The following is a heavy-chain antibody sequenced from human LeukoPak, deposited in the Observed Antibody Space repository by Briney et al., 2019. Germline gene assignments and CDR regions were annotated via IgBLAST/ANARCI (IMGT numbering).Heavy chain of an antibody. Sequence: PGGSLRLSCAASGFTFSSYAMFWVRQAPGKGLEWVSYISGSTTTTYYADSVKGRFTISRDNAKNSLFLQLNSLRAEDTGIYYCARATSGWPSDFWGQGTLVTVSS. CDR3: ARATSGWPSDF. CDR2: ISGSTTTT. J-gene: IGHJ4*02. D-gene: IGHD6-19*01. V-gene: IGHV3-48*04. CDR1: GFTFSSYA.